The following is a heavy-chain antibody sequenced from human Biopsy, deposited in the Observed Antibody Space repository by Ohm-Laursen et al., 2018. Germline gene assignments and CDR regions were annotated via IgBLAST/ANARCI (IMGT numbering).Heavy chain of an antibody. J-gene: IGHJ6*02. V-gene: IGHV1-46*01. CDR3: ARAGVGSDGTDSYYYGMDV. Sequence: SVKVSCKSSGNTFATYHIHWVRQAPGQGLEWMGVISPSGATTSFSQKFQGRITMTRGTSTGTVYMDLNSLGSEDTAVYYCARAGVGSDGTDSYYYGMDVWGPGTTVTVSS. CDR1: GNTFATYH. CDR2: ISPSGATT. D-gene: IGHD5-24*01.